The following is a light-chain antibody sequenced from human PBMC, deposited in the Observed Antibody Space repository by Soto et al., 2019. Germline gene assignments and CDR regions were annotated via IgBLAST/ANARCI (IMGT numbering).Light chain of an antibody. Sequence: EIVLTQSPGTLSLSPGERATLSCRASQSVSRTYMAWYQQKPGQAPRLLIYGASNRATGIPDRFSGSGSGTGFTLTIGGLEPEDFPVYYCQPYGSCPQNFGKGTRLEIK. J-gene: IGKJ2*01. V-gene: IGKV3-20*01. CDR2: GAS. CDR1: QSVSRTY. CDR3: QPYGSCPQN.